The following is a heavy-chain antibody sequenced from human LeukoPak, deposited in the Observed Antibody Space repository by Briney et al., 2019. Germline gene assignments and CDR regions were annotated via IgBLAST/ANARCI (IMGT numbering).Heavy chain of an antibody. D-gene: IGHD6-19*01. J-gene: IGHJ4*02. CDR3: ARDASLSSTAVTGGSYFDY. Sequence: PGGSLRLSCAASGFTFSTYAMHWVRQAPGKGLEWVAVISYDGNNKYYADSVKGRFTISRDNSKNTLYLQMNSLRDDDTAVYYCARDASLSSTAVTGGSYFDYWGQGTLVTVSS. CDR1: GFTFSTYA. V-gene: IGHV3-30*04. CDR2: ISYDGNNK.